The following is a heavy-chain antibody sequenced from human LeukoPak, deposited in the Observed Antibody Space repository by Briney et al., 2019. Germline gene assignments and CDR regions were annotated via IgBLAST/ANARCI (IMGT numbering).Heavy chain of an antibody. CDR3: AKVTTYYYDSSGSPPDY. CDR2: ISGSGGST. V-gene: IGHV3-23*01. Sequence: PGGSLRFPCAASGFTFSSYAMSWVRQARGKGLEWVSAISGSGGSTYYADSVKGRFTISRDNSKNTLYLQMNSLRAEDTAVYYCAKVTTYYYDSSGSPPDYWGQGTLVTVSS. D-gene: IGHD3-22*01. CDR1: GFTFSSYA. J-gene: IGHJ4*02.